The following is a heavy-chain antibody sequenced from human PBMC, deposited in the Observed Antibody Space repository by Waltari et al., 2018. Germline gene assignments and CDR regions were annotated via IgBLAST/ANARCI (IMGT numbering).Heavy chain of an antibody. V-gene: IGHV4-39*01. D-gene: IGHD4-17*01. CDR1: GGSISTTYN. CDR2: MQYRGST. CDR3: GRIAFGDEGGYFQY. J-gene: IGHJ1*01. Sequence: QLQLQESGPGLVKPPETLSLTCTVPGGSISTTYNWGWIRQPPGKGLEWMGNMQYRGSTFYNPSLESRVTISLDTWKNQFSLRLSSVGAADTAVYFCGRIAFGDEGGYFQYWGQGTLVTVSS.